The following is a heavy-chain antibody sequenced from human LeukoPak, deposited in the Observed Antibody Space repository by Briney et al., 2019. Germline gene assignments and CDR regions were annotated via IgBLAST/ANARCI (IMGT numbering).Heavy chain of an antibody. D-gene: IGHD5-18*01. Sequence: GGSLRLSCAASGFTFSSFGMHWVRQAPGKGLEWVAVIWHDGSNKDYADSVKGRLAISRDNSKNTLYLEMNSLRAEDTAVYYCARDRRTYTYYFDYWGQGTLVTVSS. CDR2: IWHDGSNK. V-gene: IGHV3-33*01. CDR3: ARDRRTYTYYFDY. CDR1: GFTFSSFG. J-gene: IGHJ4*02.